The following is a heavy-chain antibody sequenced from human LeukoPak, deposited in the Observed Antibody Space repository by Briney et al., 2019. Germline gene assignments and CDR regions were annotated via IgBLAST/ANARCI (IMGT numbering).Heavy chain of an antibody. CDR2: IYSGGST. Sequence: GGSLRLSCAASGFTVSSNYMSWVRQAPGKGLEWVSVIYSGGSTYYADSVKGRFTISRDNSKNTLYFQMNSLRAEDTAVYYCARDAYYYESSGYSQWYFDYWGQGTLVTVSS. D-gene: IGHD3-22*01. CDR3: ARDAYYYESSGYSQWYFDY. J-gene: IGHJ4*02. V-gene: IGHV3-53*01. CDR1: GFTVSSNY.